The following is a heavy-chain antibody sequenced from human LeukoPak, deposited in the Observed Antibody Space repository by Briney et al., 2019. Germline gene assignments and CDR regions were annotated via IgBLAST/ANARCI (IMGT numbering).Heavy chain of an antibody. CDR1: GFTFDDDA. V-gene: IGHV3-43D*04. CDR2: ICWDGGST. J-gene: IGHJ4*02. D-gene: IGHD3-3*01. Sequence: GGSLRLSCAASGFTFDDDAMHWVRQAPGKGLEWGSLICWDGGSTYYADSVKGRFTISRDNSKNSLYLQMNSLRAEDTALYYCAKDSGGDDFWSGYYLDYWGQGTLVTVSS. CDR3: AKDSGGDDFWSGYYLDY.